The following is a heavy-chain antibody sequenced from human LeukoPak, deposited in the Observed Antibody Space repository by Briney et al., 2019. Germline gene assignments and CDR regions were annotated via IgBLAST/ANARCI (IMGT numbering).Heavy chain of an antibody. D-gene: IGHD3-3*01. Sequence: NAGGSLRLSCAASGFTFSSYAMNWVRQAPGKGLEWVSSISSSSSYIYYADSVKGRFTISRDNAKNSLYLQMNSLRAEDTAVYYCAKERFLEWFFIEEYYFYMDVWGKGTTVTVSS. CDR3: AKERFLEWFFIEEYYFYMDV. CDR1: GFTFSSYA. CDR2: ISSSSSYI. V-gene: IGHV3-21*04. J-gene: IGHJ6*03.